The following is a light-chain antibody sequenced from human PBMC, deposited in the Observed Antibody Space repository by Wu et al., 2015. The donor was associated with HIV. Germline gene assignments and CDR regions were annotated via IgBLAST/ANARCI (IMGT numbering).Light chain of an antibody. CDR2: DAS. V-gene: IGKV1-13*02. CDR3: QQLNSFPLT. J-gene: IGKJ5*01. Sequence: AIQLTQSPSSLSASIGDRVNITCRASQDISTYLAWYQQTPGKAPRVLIYDASTLQSGVSSRFGGSGSGADFTLTISGLQREDFAVYFCQQLNSFPLTFGQGSRLEI. CDR1: QDISTY.